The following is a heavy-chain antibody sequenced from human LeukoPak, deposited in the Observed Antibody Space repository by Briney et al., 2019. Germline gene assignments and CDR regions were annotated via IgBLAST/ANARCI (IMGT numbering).Heavy chain of an antibody. CDR3: ARGPRAYIVVVVATTKHGFDP. CDR1: GGSFSGYY. J-gene: IGHJ5*02. V-gene: IGHV4-34*01. Sequence: SETLSLTCAVYGGSFSGYYWSWIRQPPGKGLEWIGEINHSGSTNYNPSLKSRVTISVDTSKNQFSLKLSAVTAADTAVYYCARGPRAYIVVVVATTKHGFDPWGQGTLATVSS. CDR2: INHSGST. D-gene: IGHD2-15*01.